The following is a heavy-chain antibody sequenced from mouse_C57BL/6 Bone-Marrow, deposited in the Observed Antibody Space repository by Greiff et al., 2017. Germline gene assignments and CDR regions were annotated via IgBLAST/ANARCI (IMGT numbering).Heavy chain of an antibody. J-gene: IGHJ4*01. CDR3: ARSYYYAMDY. V-gene: IGHV5-17*01. Sequence: EVKVVESGGGLVKPGGSLKLSCAASGFTFSDYGMQWVRQAPEKGLEWVAYISSGSSTIYYADTVKGRFTISRDNAKNTLFLQITSLRSEDPAMYYCARSYYYAMDYWGQGTSVTVSS. CDR2: ISSGSSTI. CDR1: GFTFSDYG.